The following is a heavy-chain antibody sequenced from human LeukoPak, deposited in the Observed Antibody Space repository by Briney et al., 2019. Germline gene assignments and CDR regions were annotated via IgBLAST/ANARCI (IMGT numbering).Heavy chain of an antibody. CDR1: GGSISSSSYY. J-gene: IGHJ3*02. D-gene: IGHD6-13*01. CDR3: AKSHLSSSWEDAFDI. CDR2: IYYSGST. Sequence: KPSETLSLTCTVSGGSISSSSYYWGWIRQPPGKGLEWIGSIYYSGSTYYNPSLKSRVTISVDTSKNQFSLKLSSVTAADTAVYYCAKSHLSSSWEDAFDIWGQGTIVTVSS. V-gene: IGHV4-39*01.